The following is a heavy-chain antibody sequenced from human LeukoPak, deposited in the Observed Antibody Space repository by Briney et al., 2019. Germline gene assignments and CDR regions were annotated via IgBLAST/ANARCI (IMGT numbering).Heavy chain of an antibody. CDR1: GFIFSSYS. D-gene: IGHD5-18*01. Sequence: GGSLRLSCAASGFIFSSYSMNWVRQAPGKGLEWVSYISSSSSTMYYAASVKGRFSISRDNAQNSLYLQMNSLRAEDTAMYYCARRATTERGHSYGLDFWGQGTLVTVSS. V-gene: IGHV3-48*01. J-gene: IGHJ4*02. CDR3: ARRATTERGHSYGLDF. CDR2: ISSSSSTM.